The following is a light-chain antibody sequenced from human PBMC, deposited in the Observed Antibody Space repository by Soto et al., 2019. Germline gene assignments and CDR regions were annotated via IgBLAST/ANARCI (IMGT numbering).Light chain of an antibody. Sequence: DIVLTQSPATLSLSPVEIATLSFMASQSISSYLAWYQQKPGQAPRLLIYDASNRATGIPARFSASGSGTDFTLTISRLEPEDFAVYYCQQYSDSPLTFGQGTKVDIK. CDR1: QSISSY. CDR2: DAS. CDR3: QQYSDSPLT. J-gene: IGKJ1*01. V-gene: IGKV3-11*01.